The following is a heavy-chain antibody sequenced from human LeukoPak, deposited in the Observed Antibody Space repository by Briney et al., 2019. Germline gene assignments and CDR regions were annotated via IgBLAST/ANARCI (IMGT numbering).Heavy chain of an antibody. CDR2: ISGSGGST. CDR3: ARDELRYFDWLSPGVDY. V-gene: IGHV3-23*01. CDR1: GFTFSSYA. J-gene: IGHJ4*02. Sequence: PGGSLRLSCAASGFTFSSYAMSWVRQAPGKGLEWVSAISGSGGSTYYADSVKGRFTISRVNAKNSLYLQMNSLRAEDTAVYYCARDELRYFDWLSPGVDYWGQGTLVTVSS. D-gene: IGHD3-9*01.